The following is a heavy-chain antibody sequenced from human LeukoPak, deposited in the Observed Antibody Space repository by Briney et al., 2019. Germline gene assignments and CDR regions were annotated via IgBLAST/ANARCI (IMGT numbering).Heavy chain of an antibody. J-gene: IGHJ3*02. D-gene: IGHD1-14*01. CDR3: ARQSELVDAFDI. V-gene: IGHV4-38-2*02. CDR1: GYSISSGYY. Sequence: SETLSLTCTVSGYSISSGYYWGWIRQPPGKGLEWIGSIYHSGSTYYNPSLKSRVTISVDTSKNQFSLKLSSVTAADTAVYYCARQSELVDAFDIWGQGTMVTVSS. CDR2: IYHSGST.